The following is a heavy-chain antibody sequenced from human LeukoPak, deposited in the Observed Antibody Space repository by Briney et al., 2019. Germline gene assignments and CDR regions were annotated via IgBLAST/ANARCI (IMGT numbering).Heavy chain of an antibody. Sequence: GGSLRLSCAASGFTFSSYWMSWVRQAPGKGLEWVANIKQDGSEKYYVDSVKGRFTISRDNAKNSLYLQMNSLRAEDTAVYYCAREGCSSTSCYWNFDYWGQVTLVTVSS. CDR1: GFTFSSYW. V-gene: IGHV3-7*03. J-gene: IGHJ4*02. CDR2: IKQDGSEK. D-gene: IGHD2-2*01. CDR3: AREGCSSTSCYWNFDY.